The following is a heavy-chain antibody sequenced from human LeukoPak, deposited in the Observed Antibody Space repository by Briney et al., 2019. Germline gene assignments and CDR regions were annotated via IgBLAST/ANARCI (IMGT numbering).Heavy chain of an antibody. D-gene: IGHD3-10*01. CDR1: GYSFTSYW. V-gene: IGHV5-51*01. Sequence: LGESLKISCKGSGYSFTSYWIGRVRQMPGKGPEWMGIIYPGDSDTRYSPSFQGQVTISADKSISTAYLQWSSLKASDTAMYYCARSRRAYGSGSLDYWGQGTLVTVSS. CDR2: IYPGDSDT. J-gene: IGHJ4*02. CDR3: ARSRRAYGSGSLDY.